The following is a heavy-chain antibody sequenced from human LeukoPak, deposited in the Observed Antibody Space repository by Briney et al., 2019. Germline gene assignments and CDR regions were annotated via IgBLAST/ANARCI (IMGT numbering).Heavy chain of an antibody. CDR3: ARGFNWFDP. Sequence: GTSLRLSCAASGFPFSSYGMHWVRQAPGKGLEWVARLVYDARSDYANSVKGRFTISRDNAKNTLYLQMNSLRAEDTAVYYCARGFNWFDPWGQGTLVTVSS. J-gene: IGHJ5*02. V-gene: IGHV3-33*03. CDR2: LVYDARS. D-gene: IGHD3-10*01. CDR1: GFPFSSYG.